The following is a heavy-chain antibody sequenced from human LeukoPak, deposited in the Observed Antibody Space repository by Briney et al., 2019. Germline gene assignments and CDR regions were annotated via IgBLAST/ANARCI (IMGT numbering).Heavy chain of an antibody. CDR2: ISYDGSNK. D-gene: IGHD1-26*01. J-gene: IGHJ4*02. V-gene: IGHV3-30*03. CDR1: GFTFISYG. Sequence: GGSLRLSCAASGFTFISYGMHWVRQAPGKGLEGVAVISYDGSNKYYADSVKGRFTISRDNSKNTLYLQMNSLRAEDTAVYYCARVEWGLLDYFDYWGQGTLVTVSS. CDR3: ARVEWGLLDYFDY.